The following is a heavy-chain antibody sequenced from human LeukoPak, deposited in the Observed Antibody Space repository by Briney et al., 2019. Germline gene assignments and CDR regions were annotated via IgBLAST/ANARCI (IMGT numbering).Heavy chain of an antibody. D-gene: IGHD3-22*01. CDR3: ANQNHYDSSGYYRY. CDR1: GFTFSSYA. V-gene: IGHV3-23*01. Sequence: GGSLRLSCAASGFTFSSYAMSWVRQAPGKGLEWASAISGSGGSTYYADSVKGRFTISRDNSKNTLYLQMNSLRAEDTAVYYCANQNHYDSSGYYRYWGQGTLVTVSS. J-gene: IGHJ4*02. CDR2: ISGSGGST.